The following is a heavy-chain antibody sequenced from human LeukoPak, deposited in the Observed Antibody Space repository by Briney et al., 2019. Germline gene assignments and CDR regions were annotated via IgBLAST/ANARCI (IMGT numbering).Heavy chain of an antibody. CDR2: IYYSGST. CDR3: ARAGSSGYYLGY. D-gene: IGHD3-22*01. J-gene: IGHJ4*02. Sequence: SETLSLTCTVSGGSISSGGYYWSWIRQHPGKGLEWIGYIYYSGSTNYNPSLKSRVTISVDTSKNQFSLKLSSVTAADTAVYYCARAGSSGYYLGYWGQGTLVTVSS. CDR1: GGSISSGGYY. V-gene: IGHV4-61*08.